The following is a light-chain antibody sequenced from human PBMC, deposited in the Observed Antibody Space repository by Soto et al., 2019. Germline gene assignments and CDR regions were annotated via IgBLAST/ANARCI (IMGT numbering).Light chain of an antibody. CDR1: QSVSSY. J-gene: IGKJ5*01. CDR2: DAS. CDR3: QQRSNWRIT. Sequence: EIVLTQSPATLSLSPGERATLSCRASQSVSSYLAWYQQKPGQAPRLLIYDASNRATGIPARFSGSGSGTDFTLPISSLVPEDFAVYYCQQRSNWRITLGQGTRLEIK. V-gene: IGKV3-11*01.